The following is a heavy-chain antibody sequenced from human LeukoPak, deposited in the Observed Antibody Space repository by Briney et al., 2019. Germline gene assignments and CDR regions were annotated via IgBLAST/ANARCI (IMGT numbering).Heavy chain of an antibody. V-gene: IGHV4-31*03. CDR2: IYYTGSA. J-gene: IGHJ4*02. CDR3: AKGPWDHFDY. D-gene: IGHD1-26*01. CDR1: GGSISRAGYY. Sequence: SQTLSLTCTVSGGSISRAGYYSSWIRQHPVKGLEWFGYIYYTGSAYYNPSLKSRVTISLDISKNQFSLNLSSVTAADTAVYCCAKGPWDHFDYWGQGTLVTVSS.